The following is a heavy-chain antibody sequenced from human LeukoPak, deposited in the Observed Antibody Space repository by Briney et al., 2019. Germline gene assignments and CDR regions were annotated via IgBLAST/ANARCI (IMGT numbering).Heavy chain of an antibody. Sequence: GESLKISCKASGYSFTGFWICWVRQMPGKGLEWMGIIYPYDSETRYSPSFQGQVTISADKSISTAYLQWSSLKASDTAMYYCARHIGYSAWNPDYWGQGTLVTVSS. CDR1: GYSFTGFW. CDR2: IYPYDSET. V-gene: IGHV5-51*01. CDR3: ARHIGYSAWNPDY. J-gene: IGHJ4*02. D-gene: IGHD5-18*01.